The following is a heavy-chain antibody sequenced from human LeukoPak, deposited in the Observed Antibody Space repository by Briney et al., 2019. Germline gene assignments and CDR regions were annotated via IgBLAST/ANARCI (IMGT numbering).Heavy chain of an antibody. CDR1: GYSISSGYY. CDR3: ARGASWSGNNYMDV. V-gene: IGHV4-38-2*02. D-gene: IGHD3-3*01. CDR2: IYHSGTT. J-gene: IGHJ6*03. Sequence: PSETPSLTCTVSGYSISSGYYWGWIRQPPGKGLEWIGTIYHSGTTYSNPSLKSRVTISVDMSKNHFSLKLSSVTAADTAVYYCARGASWSGNNYMDVWGKGTTVTVSS.